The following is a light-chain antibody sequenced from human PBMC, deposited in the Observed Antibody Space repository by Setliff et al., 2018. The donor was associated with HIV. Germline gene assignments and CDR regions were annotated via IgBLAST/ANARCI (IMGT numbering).Light chain of an antibody. J-gene: IGLJ1*01. V-gene: IGLV3-21*04. Sequence: SYELTQPPSVSVAPGKTARITCGGNNIGSKSVHWYQQKPGQAPVLVISYDSDRPSGIPERFSGSNSGNTATLTISRVEAGDEADYYCQVWYSSSDHPCVFGTGTKVTVL. CDR2: YDS. CDR1: NIGSKS. CDR3: QVWYSSSDHPCV.